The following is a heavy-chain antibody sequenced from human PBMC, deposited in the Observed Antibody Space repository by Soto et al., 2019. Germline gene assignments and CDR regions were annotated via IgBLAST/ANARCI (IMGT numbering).Heavy chain of an antibody. Sequence: ASVKVSCKASGFTFTSYYMHWVRQAPAQGLEWMGIINPSGDTTNYAQKFQGRVTMTRDTSTSTVYMELSSLRAADTAVYYCTRGRLHLCYPYDYWGQGTLVTVSS. CDR2: INPSGDTT. D-gene: IGHD5-18*01. V-gene: IGHV1-46*03. CDR3: TRGRLHLCYPYDY. CDR1: GFTFTSYY. J-gene: IGHJ4*02.